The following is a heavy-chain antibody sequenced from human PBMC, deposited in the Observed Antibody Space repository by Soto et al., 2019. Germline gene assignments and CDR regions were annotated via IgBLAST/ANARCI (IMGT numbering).Heavy chain of an antibody. J-gene: IGHJ6*02. Sequence: QVQLVESGGGVVQPGRSLRLSCAASGFTFSSYGMHWVRQAPGKGLEWVAFIWDDGSNKYYADSVKGRFTISRDNSKNTLYLQMNSLRAEDAAVYYCARVAREIIVVVTASYHFYGMDVWGQGTTVTVSS. CDR3: ARVAREIIVVVTASYHFYGMDV. CDR1: GFTFSSYG. V-gene: IGHV3-33*01. CDR2: IWDDGSNK. D-gene: IGHD2-21*02.